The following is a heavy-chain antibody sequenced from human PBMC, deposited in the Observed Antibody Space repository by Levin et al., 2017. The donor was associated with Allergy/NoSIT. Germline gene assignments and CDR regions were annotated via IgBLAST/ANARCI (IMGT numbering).Heavy chain of an antibody. J-gene: IGHJ2*01. Sequence: SETLSLTCAVYGGSFSGYYWSWIRQPPGKGLEWIGEINHSGSTNYNPSLKSRVTISVDTSKNQFSLKLSSVTAADTAVYYCARGNIGLGHYSSSYPGYWYFDLWGRGTLVTVSS. CDR2: INHSGST. CDR3: ARGNIGLGHYSSSYPGYWYFDL. D-gene: IGHD6-6*01. CDR1: GGSFSGYY. V-gene: IGHV4-34*01.